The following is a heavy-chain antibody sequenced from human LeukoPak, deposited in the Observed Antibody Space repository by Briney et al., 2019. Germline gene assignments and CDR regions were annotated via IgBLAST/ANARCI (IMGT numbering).Heavy chain of an antibody. D-gene: IGHD2-15*01. Sequence: GGSLRLSCVASGFTFADYGMSWVRQAPGKGLEWVAGIYWLGTTYADSVKGRFTISRDDAKNSLYLQMHSLRAEDTALYYRARGYWRLDPWGPGTLVTVSS. J-gene: IGHJ5*02. CDR2: IYWLGTT. CDR1: GFTFADYG. V-gene: IGHV3-20*04. CDR3: ARGYWRLDP.